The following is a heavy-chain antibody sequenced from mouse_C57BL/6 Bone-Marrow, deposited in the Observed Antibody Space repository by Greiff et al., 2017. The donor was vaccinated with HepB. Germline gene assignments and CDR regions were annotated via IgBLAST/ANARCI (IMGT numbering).Heavy chain of an antibody. CDR3: ARFGYYGGFAY. J-gene: IGHJ3*01. CDR2: ISNLAYSN. CDR1: GFTFSDYG. V-gene: IGHV5-15*01. Sequence: EVKLVESGGGLVQPGGSLKLSCAASGFTFSDYGMAWVRQAPRKGPEWVAFISNLAYSNYYADTVTGRFTISRENAKNTLYLEMSSLRSEDTAMYYCARFGYYGGFAYWGQGTLVTVSA. D-gene: IGHD2-3*01.